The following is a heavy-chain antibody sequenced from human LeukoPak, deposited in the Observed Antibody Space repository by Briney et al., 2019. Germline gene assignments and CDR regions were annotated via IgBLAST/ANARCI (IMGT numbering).Heavy chain of an antibody. D-gene: IGHD4-23*01. V-gene: IGHV1-69*04. CDR2: TIPIFGIA. Sequence: SVEVSCKASGGTFSSYAISWVRQAPGQGLEWMGRTIPIFGIANYAQKFQGRVTITADKSTSTAYMELSSLRSEDTAVYYCARHGGNQSLDYWGQGTLVTVSS. CDR3: ARHGGNQSLDY. CDR1: GGTFSSYA. J-gene: IGHJ4*02.